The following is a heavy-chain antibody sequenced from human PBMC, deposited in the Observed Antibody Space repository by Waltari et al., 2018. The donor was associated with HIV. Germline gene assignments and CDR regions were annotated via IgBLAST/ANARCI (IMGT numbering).Heavy chain of an antibody. CDR2: INGNGGTT. V-gene: IGHV3-23*01. Sequence: EVQLLESGGGLVQPGGSLRPSCAASGFTFSIYALSWVRQAPGKGLEWVSVINGNGGTTYYADSVKGRFTISRDNSKNTLFLQMNSLRAEDTALYYCAKDLYGPEDYWGQGTLVTVSS. D-gene: IGHD2-8*01. CDR3: AKDLYGPEDY. J-gene: IGHJ4*02. CDR1: GFTFSIYA.